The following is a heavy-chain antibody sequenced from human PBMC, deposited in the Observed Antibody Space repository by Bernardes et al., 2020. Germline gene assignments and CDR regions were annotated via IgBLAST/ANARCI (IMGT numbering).Heavy chain of an antibody. D-gene: IGHD3-3*01. CDR3: AKFRSEVFVTIDS. V-gene: IGHV3-23*01. Sequence: GGSLRLSCGASGFTFKMNAMTWVRQVPGKGLEWVASILGSGGATYYADSVKGRFTISRDNSKNSLYLQMNGLRVEDTAMYYCAKFRSEVFVTIDSWGQGTPLTVSS. J-gene: IGHJ4*02. CDR2: ILGSGGAT. CDR1: GFTFKMNA.